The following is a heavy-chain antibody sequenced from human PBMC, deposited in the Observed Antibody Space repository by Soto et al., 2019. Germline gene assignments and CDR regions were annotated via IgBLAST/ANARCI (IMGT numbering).Heavy chain of an antibody. CDR3: ARPLWRDDYNWGYFDL. V-gene: IGHV3-30*03. CDR2: ISYDGRNK. CDR1: GLTFSSYG. D-gene: IGHD4-4*01. J-gene: IGHJ2*01. Sequence: SLRLSCAASGLTFSSYGIHALRRAPGKGLGWVAVISYDGRNKSHTDSVTGRFTTPRDNSKNTLYLQINSLTAEDTAVYYCARPLWRDDYNWGYFDLWGRGTLVTVSS.